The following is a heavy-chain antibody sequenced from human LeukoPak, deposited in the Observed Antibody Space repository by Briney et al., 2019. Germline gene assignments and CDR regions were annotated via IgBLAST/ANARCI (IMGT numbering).Heavy chain of an antibody. CDR3: ARGPRFVRPLDY. V-gene: IGHV4-34*01. Sequence: SETLSLTCAVYGGSFSSYYWSWIRQPPGKGLEWVGEINHSGSTNHNPSLKSRVTISVDTSKNQFSLKLSSVTAADTAVYYCARGPRFVRPLDYWGQGTLVTVSS. J-gene: IGHJ4*02. D-gene: IGHD6-6*01. CDR1: GGSFSSYY. CDR2: INHSGST.